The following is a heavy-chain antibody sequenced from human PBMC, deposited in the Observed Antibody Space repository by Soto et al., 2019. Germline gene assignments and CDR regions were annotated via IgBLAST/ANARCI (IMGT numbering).Heavy chain of an antibody. D-gene: IGHD3-9*01. Sequence: TLSLTCAVSGASISNTDWWTWVRQPPGKGLEWIGEIYHSGTTNCDPSLKSRVTISLDKSKSQFSLKLTSVTAADTAVYYCARVRWLSEYDILTGYYIFDQWGRGTLVTVSS. CDR2: IYHSGTT. J-gene: IGHJ4*02. CDR3: ARVRWLSEYDILTGYYIFDQ. CDR1: GASISNTDW. V-gene: IGHV4-4*02.